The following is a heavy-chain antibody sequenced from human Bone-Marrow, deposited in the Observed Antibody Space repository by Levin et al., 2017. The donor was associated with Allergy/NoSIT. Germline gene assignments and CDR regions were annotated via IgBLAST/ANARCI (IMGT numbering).Heavy chain of an antibody. V-gene: IGHV3-7*02. D-gene: IGHD6-13*01. CDR3: AISSATAGRGI. CDR2: IKEDGSEK. J-gene: IGHJ4*02. Sequence: PGGSLRLSCTVSGFAFSNYWMSWGRQAPGKGLEWVATIKEDGSEKYYVDSVGGRFTISRDNAKNLLYLQMNSLGAEDTAVYYCAISSATAGRGIWGQGTLVTVSS. CDR1: GFAFSNYW.